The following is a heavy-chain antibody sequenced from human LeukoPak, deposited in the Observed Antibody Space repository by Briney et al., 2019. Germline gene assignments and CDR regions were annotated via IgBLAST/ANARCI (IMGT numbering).Heavy chain of an antibody. CDR1: GYSFTNYW. D-gene: IGHD2-15*01. Sequence: GESLKISCKGSGYSFTNYWVGWVRKMPGKGLEWMGIIYPGDSDTRYSPSFQGQVTISADKSISTAYLQWSSLKASDTAIYYCAKHTREGASDTPFDYWGQGTLVTVSS. J-gene: IGHJ4*02. CDR2: IYPGDSDT. CDR3: AKHTREGASDTPFDY. V-gene: IGHV5-51*01.